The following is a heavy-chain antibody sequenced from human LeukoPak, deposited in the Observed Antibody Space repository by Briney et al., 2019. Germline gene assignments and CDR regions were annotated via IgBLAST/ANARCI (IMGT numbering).Heavy chain of an antibody. CDR3: ASYTSSGRYFQL. J-gene: IGHJ4*02. CDR1: GGSISSYY. Sequence: SETLSLTCTVSGGSISSYYSSWIRQPAGKGLEWIGRIYTSGSTYYNPSLESRVTISVDNSKNQFSLKLSSVTAADTAVYYCASYTSSGRYFQLWGGGTLVTVSS. V-gene: IGHV4-4*07. CDR2: IYTSGST. D-gene: IGHD1-26*01.